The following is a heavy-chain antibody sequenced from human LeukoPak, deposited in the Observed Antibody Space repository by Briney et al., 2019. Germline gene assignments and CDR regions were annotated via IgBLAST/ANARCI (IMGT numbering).Heavy chain of an antibody. CDR2: INPNSGGT. J-gene: IGHJ4*02. V-gene: IGHV1-2*02. CDR3: AREYYDRTAFGY. D-gene: IGHD3-9*01. Sequence: ASVKVSCKASGYTFTGYYMHWVRQAPGQGLEWMGWINPNSGGTNYAQKFQGRVTMTRDTSISTAYMELSRLRSDDTAVYYCAREYYDRTAFGYWGQGTLVTVSS. CDR1: GYTFTGYY.